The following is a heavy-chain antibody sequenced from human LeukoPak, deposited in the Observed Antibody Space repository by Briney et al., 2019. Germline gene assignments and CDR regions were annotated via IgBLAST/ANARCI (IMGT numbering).Heavy chain of an antibody. CDR2: ISSSGSTI. V-gene: IGHV3-48*03. Sequence: GGSLRLSCAASGFTLSSYEMNWVRQAPGKGLEWVSYISSSGSTIYYADSVKGRLTISRDNAKNSLYLQMNSLRAEDTAVYYCARDPRSEPAASQRRGGMDVWGKGTTVTVSS. CDR1: GFTLSSYE. J-gene: IGHJ6*04. CDR3: ARDPRSEPAASQRRGGMDV. D-gene: IGHD2-2*01.